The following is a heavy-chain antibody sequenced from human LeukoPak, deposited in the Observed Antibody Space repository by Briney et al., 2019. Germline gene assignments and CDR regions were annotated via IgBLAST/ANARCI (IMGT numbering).Heavy chain of an antibody. CDR2: IYYSGST. V-gene: IGHV4-59*01. Sequence: SETLSLTCTVSGGSISSYYWSWIRQPPGKGLEWIGYIYYSGSTNYNPSLKSRVTISVDTSKNQFSLKLSSVTAADTAVYYCARGSGLQYFQHWGQGTLVTVSS. J-gene: IGHJ1*01. CDR3: ARGSGLQYFQH. D-gene: IGHD5-12*01. CDR1: GGSISSYY.